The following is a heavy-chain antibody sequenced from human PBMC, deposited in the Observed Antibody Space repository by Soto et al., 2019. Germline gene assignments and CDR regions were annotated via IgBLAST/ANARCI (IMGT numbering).Heavy chain of an antibody. CDR1: GYTFTTCE. V-gene: IGHV1-8*01. D-gene: IGHD3-10*01. J-gene: IGHJ6*02. CDR2: MSPSSGNT. Sequence: QVQLVQSGAEVKKPGASVKVSCKASGYTFTTCEINWVRQVPGQGLEWMGWMSPSSGNTGYVDQFRGRVTMTSNTSMTTAYMELSSLRSEDTAVYYCARVGGQLFGDHGMDVWGQGTTVTVSS. CDR3: ARVGGQLFGDHGMDV.